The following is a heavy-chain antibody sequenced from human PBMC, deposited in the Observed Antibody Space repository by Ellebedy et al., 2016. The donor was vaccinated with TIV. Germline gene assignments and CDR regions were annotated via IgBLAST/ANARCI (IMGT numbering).Heavy chain of an antibody. J-gene: IGHJ6*02. CDR2: IYYSGST. V-gene: IGHV4-59*08. Sequence: MPSETLSLTCTVSGGSISSYYWSWIRQPPGKGLEWIGYIYYSGSTNYNPSLKSRVTISVDTSKNQFSLKLSSVTAADTAVYYCARQGAYYYSGMDVWGQGTTVTVSS. CDR3: ARQGAYYYSGMDV. CDR1: GGSISSYY.